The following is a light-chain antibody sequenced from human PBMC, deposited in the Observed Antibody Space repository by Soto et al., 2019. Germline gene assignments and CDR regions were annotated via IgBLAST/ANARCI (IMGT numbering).Light chain of an antibody. CDR3: QHLKT. V-gene: IGKV3-15*01. Sequence: EIVMTQSPATLSVSPGERATLSFRASQSVSSNLAWYQQKPCQAPTLLIYGASTRATGIPARFSGTGSGTEFTLTISSLQSEDFEVYYCQHLKTFGQGTKVEIK. CDR2: GAS. J-gene: IGKJ1*01. CDR1: QSVSSN.